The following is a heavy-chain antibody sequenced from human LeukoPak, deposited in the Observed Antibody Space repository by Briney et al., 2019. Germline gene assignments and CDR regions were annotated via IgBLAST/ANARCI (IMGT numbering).Heavy chain of an antibody. CDR2: ISYSGST. CDR3: ARQELSYGSGSHFDY. D-gene: IGHD3-10*01. J-gene: IGHJ4*02. V-gene: IGHV4-59*08. CDR1: GGSISTYY. Sequence: SETLSLTCTVSGGSISTYYWTWIRQPPGKGLEWIGSISYSGSTNYSPSLEGRVTISVDTSKNQFSLKLRAVPAADTAVYFCARQELSYGSGSHFDYWGQGVLVTVSS.